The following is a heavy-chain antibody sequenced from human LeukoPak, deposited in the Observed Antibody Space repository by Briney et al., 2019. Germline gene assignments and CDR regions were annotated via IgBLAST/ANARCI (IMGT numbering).Heavy chain of an antibody. J-gene: IGHJ4*02. CDR2: LDPADGEA. V-gene: IGHV1-24*01. CDR1: GYTLTDLS. D-gene: IGHD4-17*01. Sequence: ASVKFSCKVSGYTLTDLSTHWGRHAPGNGLECMGGLDPADGEAIYAQKFQGRVTMTEDTSTDTAYMELNSLRSEDTAVYYCATHRTTVITGLVYWGQGTLVSVSS. CDR3: ATHRTTVITGLVY.